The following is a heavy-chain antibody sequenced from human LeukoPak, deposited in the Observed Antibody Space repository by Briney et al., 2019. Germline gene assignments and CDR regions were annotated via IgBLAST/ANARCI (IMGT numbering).Heavy chain of an antibody. J-gene: IGHJ4*02. D-gene: IGHD3-22*01. Sequence: PSETLSLTCTVSGGSISGYYWSWIRQPPGKGLDWIGYIYYSGGTNYNPSLKSRVTISLDTSKNHFSLKLSSVTAADTAVYYYARVRKGTSGYYSLDYWGQGTLVTVSS. CDR3: ARVRKGTSGYYSLDY. V-gene: IGHV4-59*01. CDR2: IYYSGGT. CDR1: GGSISGYY.